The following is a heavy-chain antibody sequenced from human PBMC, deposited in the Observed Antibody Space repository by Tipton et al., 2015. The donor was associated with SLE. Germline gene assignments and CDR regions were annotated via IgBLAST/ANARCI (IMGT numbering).Heavy chain of an antibody. D-gene: IGHD4-23*01. CDR2: VYFTGST. CDR3: ASTVGGNSVMSTFDY. J-gene: IGHJ4*02. CDR1: GDSVSSGSYY. V-gene: IGHV4-61*01. Sequence: TLSLTCTVSGDSVSSGSYYWGWIRQPPGKGLEWIGYVYFTGSTNYSPSLKSRVTISRDTSKNQFSLRLTSVTAADTAVYYCASTVGGNSVMSTFDYWGQGTLVTVSS.